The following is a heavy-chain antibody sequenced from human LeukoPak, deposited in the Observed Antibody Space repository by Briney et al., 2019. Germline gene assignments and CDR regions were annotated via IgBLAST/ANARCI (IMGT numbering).Heavy chain of an antibody. D-gene: IGHD2-15*01. J-gene: IGHJ6*03. Sequence: VASVKVSCKASGYTFTGYYMHWVRQAPGQGLEWMGWINPNSGGTNYVQKFQGRVTMTRDTSISTAYMELSRLRSDDTAVYYCARGHPWNRVAATLGSRYSMDDWGKGTTVTISS. CDR3: ARGHPWNRVAATLGSRYSMDD. CDR1: GYTFTGYY. V-gene: IGHV1-2*02. CDR2: INPNSGGT.